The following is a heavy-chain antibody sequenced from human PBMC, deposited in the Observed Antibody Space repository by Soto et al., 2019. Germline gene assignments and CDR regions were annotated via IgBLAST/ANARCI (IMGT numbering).Heavy chain of an antibody. CDR2: FYYSGST. D-gene: IGHD3-9*01. V-gene: IGHV4-39*01. J-gene: IGHJ4*02. CDR3: ARQTRYFDWLLLNFDY. Sequence: PSETLSLTCTVSGGSISSATYSWGWIRQPPGKGLEWIGTFYYSGSTYYNPSLESRVTISVDTSKNQFSLKLSSVTAADTAVYYCARQTRYFDWLLLNFDYWGQGTLVTVSS. CDR1: GGSISSATYS.